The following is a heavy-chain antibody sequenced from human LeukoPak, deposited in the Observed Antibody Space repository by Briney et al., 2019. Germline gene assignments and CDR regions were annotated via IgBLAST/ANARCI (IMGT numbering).Heavy chain of an antibody. CDR1: GFTLSSFW. CDR2: INSDGSST. J-gene: IGHJ4*02. D-gene: IGHD6-13*01. CDR3: ARIASHSSSWYDGGY. Sequence: PGGSLRLSCAASGFTLSSFWMHCVRQAPGKGLVWVSRINSDGSSTTYADSVKGRFPISRANAKNTLYLQMNSLRAEDTGVYYCARIASHSSSWYDGGYWGQGTLVTVSS. V-gene: IGHV3-74*01.